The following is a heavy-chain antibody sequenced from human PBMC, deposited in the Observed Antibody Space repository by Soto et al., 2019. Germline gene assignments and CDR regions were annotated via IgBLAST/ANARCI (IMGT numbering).Heavy chain of an antibody. CDR1: GFSFNDYY. V-gene: IGHV3-11*06. Sequence: GGSLRLSCAASGFSFNDYYMSWIRQAPGKGLEWVSYISGSSRSTNYADSVKGRFTISRDNAKNSLYLQMNSLRAEDTAVYYYARGFCSAGSCLDHWGQGILVTVSS. J-gene: IGHJ5*02. D-gene: IGHD2-15*01. CDR2: ISGSSRST. CDR3: ARGFCSAGSCLDH.